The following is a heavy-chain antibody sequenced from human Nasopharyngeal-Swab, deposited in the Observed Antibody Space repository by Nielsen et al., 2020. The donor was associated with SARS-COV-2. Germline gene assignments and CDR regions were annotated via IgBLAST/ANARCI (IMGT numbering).Heavy chain of an antibody. J-gene: IGHJ3*02. CDR2: IYYSGST. Sequence: SETLSLTCSVSGGSISSSSYYWGWIRQPPGKGLEWIGSIYYSGSTYYNLSLKSRVTISVDTSKNQFSLKLSSVTAADTAVYYCARPPKVAVAENAFDIWGQGTMVTVSS. CDR1: GGSISSSSYY. CDR3: ARPPKVAVAENAFDI. V-gene: IGHV4-39*01. D-gene: IGHD6-19*01.